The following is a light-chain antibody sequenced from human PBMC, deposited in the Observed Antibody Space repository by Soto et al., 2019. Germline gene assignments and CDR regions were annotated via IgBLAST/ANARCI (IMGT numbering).Light chain of an antibody. CDR1: QSVSSSY. CDR2: GAS. Sequence: EIVLTQSTGTLSLSPGERATLSCRASQSVSSSYLAWYQQKPGQAPRLLIYGASSRATGIPDRFSVSASGTDFTLTISRLEPEDFAVYYCQHYGTSALFGPGTKVDIK. CDR3: QHYGTSAL. J-gene: IGKJ3*01. V-gene: IGKV3-20*01.